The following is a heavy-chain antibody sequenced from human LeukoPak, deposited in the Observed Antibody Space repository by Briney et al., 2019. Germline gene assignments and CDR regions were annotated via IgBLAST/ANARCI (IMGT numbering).Heavy chain of an antibody. D-gene: IGHD6-13*01. CDR3: ARDPEGAAAGILSGYYFDY. CDR2: ISSSSSYI. Sequence: GGSLRLSCAASGFTFSSYSMNWVRQAPGKGLEWVSSISSSSSYIYYADSVKGRFTISRDNAKNSLYLQMNSLRAEDTAVYYCARDPEGAAAGILSGYYFDYWGQGTLVTVSS. CDR1: GFTFSSYS. J-gene: IGHJ4*02. V-gene: IGHV3-21*01.